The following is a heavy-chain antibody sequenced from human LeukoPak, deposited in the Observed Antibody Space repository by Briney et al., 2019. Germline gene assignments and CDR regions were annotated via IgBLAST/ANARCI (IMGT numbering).Heavy chain of an antibody. J-gene: IGHJ4*02. CDR3: AKDRAVVVVAARVNDY. CDR1: GFTFSSYA. CDR2: ISGSGDST. V-gene: IGHV3-23*01. D-gene: IGHD2-15*01. Sequence: GGSLRLSCAASGFTFSSYAMNWVRQAPGKGLEWVSVISGSGDSTYYADSVKGRFTISRDNSKNTLYLQMNSLRAVDTAIYYCAKDRAVVVVAARVNDYWGQGTLVTVSS.